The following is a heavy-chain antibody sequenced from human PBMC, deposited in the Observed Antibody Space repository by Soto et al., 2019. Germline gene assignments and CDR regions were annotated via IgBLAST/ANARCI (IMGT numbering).Heavy chain of an antibody. CDR3: ARQVVLGAATGYCDY. V-gene: IGHV4-59*08. Sequence: SVTLSLTCTVSGASISSYYWSWVWLPPGKGLEWIGSIYYSGSTNYNPSLKSRVTISVDTSKNQFSLKLSSVTAADTAVYYCARQVVLGAATGYCDYWGQGTLVTVS. D-gene: IGHD1-26*01. CDR2: IYYSGST. J-gene: IGHJ4*02. CDR1: GASISSYY.